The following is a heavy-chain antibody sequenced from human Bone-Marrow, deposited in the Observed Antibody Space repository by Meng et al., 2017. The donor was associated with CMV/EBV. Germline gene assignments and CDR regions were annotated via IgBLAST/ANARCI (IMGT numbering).Heavy chain of an antibody. J-gene: IGHJ6*02. Sequence: GGSLRLSCAASGFTFDDYGMSWVRQAPGKGLEWVSSISSSSSYIYYADSVKGRFTISRDNAKNSLYLQMNSLRAADTAVYYCAREITTIFGVVTTYYKYNGMDVWGQGTTVTVSS. CDR1: GFTFDDYG. D-gene: IGHD3-3*01. V-gene: IGHV3-21*01. CDR2: ISSSSSYI. CDR3: AREITTIFGVVTTYYKYNGMDV.